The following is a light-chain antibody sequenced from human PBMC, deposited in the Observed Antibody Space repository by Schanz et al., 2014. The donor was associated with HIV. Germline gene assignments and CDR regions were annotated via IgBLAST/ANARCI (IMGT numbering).Light chain of an antibody. V-gene: IGKV3-20*01. Sequence: IVLTQSPGTLSLSPGERATLSCRASQSVSSSYLAWYQQKPGQAPRLLIYRASTRATGIPARFSGKGSGTEFTLTISSLQSEDFAVYYCQQYGSSPWTFGQGTKVEIK. CDR1: QSVSSSY. CDR3: QQYGSSPWT. CDR2: RAS. J-gene: IGKJ1*01.